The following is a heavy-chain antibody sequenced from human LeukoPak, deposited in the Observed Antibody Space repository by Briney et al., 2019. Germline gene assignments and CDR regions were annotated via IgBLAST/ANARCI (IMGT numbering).Heavy chain of an antibody. V-gene: IGHV4-4*07. CDR1: GGSISSYF. Sequence: SETLSLTCTVSGGSISSYFWSWIRQPAGKGLEWIGRIYTSGTTNYNTTLKSRLTMSIDTSKNQFSLRLSTVTAADTAVYYCARTTVTTISLYYYSYMDDWGKGTTVTVSS. CDR3: ARTTVTTISLYYYSYMDD. CDR2: IYTSGTT. D-gene: IGHD4-17*01. J-gene: IGHJ6*03.